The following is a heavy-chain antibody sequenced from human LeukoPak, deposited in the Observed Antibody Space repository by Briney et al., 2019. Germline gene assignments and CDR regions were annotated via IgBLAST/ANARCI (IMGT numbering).Heavy chain of an antibody. D-gene: IGHD1-20*01. Sequence: SETLSLTCTVSGGSISSGDYYWSWIRQPPGKGLEWIGYIYYSGSTYYNPSLKSRVTISVDTSKNQFSLKLSSVTAADTAVYYCARGGTKRNNWNDRFDYWGQGTLVTVSS. CDR1: GGSISSGDYY. CDR3: ARGGTKRNNWNDRFDY. J-gene: IGHJ4*02. CDR2: IYYSGST. V-gene: IGHV4-30-4*01.